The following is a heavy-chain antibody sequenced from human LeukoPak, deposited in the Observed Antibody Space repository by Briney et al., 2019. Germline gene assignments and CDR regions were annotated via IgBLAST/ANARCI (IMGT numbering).Heavy chain of an antibody. J-gene: IGHJ4*02. D-gene: IGHD3-22*01. CDR3: ATPGRSGYYLS. Sequence: GGSLRLSCAACGFTFDAYAMHWVRQAPGKGLEWVSGISWNGGGMGYAVSVKGRFTISRDNAKNSLYLQMNSLRAEDTAVYYCATPGRSGYYLSWGQGTLVTVSS. CDR1: GFTFDAYA. CDR2: ISWNGGGM. V-gene: IGHV3-9*01.